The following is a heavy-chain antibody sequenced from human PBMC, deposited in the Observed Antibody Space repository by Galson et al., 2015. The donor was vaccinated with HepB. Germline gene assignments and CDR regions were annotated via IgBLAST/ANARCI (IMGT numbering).Heavy chain of an antibody. D-gene: IGHD5-12*01. CDR1: GFTFSRYS. Sequence: SLRLSCAASGFTFSRYSMNWVRQAPGKGLEWVSVIWGSGSTIYYADSVKGRFTISRDNSKNTAYLQMNSLRVEDTAVYYCAKDYSPDSGYDIDDWGQGTLVTVSS. J-gene: IGHJ4*02. CDR3: AKDYSPDSGYDIDD. CDR2: IWGSGSTI. V-gene: IGHV3-23*01.